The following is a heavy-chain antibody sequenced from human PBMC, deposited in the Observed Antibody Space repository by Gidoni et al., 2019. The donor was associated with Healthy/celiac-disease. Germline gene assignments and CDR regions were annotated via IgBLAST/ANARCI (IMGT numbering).Heavy chain of an antibody. J-gene: IGHJ3*02. CDR2: IVVGSGNT. CDR3: AADLITMVRGEAFDI. Sequence: QMQLVQSGPEVKKPGTSVKVSCKASGFTFTSSAVQWVRQARGQRLEWIGWIVVGSGNTNYAQKFQERVTITRDMSTSTAYMELSSLRSEDTAVYYCAADLITMVRGEAFDIWGQGTMVTVSS. CDR1: GFTFTSSA. D-gene: IGHD3-10*01. V-gene: IGHV1-58*01.